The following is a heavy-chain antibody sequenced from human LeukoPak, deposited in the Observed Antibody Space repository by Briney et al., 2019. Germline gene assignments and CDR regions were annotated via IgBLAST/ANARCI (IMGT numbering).Heavy chain of an antibody. V-gene: IGHV3-74*03. CDR3: ARAFRYCSGGTCYHHDALDI. D-gene: IGHD2-15*01. CDR1: GFTFSSYW. CDR2: LNTDGSTT. Sequence: GGSLRLSCTASGFTFSSYWMHWVRQAPGKGLVWVSRLNTDGSTTTYADSVKGRFTISRDNSKNTLYLQLNSLRAEDTAIYYCARAFRYCSGGTCYHHDALDIWGQGTMVTVSS. J-gene: IGHJ3*02.